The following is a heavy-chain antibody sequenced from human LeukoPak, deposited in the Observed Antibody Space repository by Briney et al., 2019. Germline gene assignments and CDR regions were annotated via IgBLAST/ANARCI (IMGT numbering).Heavy chain of an antibody. Sequence: PGGSLRLSCAASGFAFNTYAMSWVRQAPGKGLEWVSVISGSGDSIFYADSVKGRFTISRDNSRSTLYLQMNSLRVEDTAVYYCTKLGLLAYCGGGCRGMDVWGQGTTVTVSS. V-gene: IGHV3-23*01. J-gene: IGHJ6*02. D-gene: IGHD2-21*02. CDR1: GFAFNTYA. CDR2: ISGSGDSI. CDR3: TKLGLLAYCGGGCRGMDV.